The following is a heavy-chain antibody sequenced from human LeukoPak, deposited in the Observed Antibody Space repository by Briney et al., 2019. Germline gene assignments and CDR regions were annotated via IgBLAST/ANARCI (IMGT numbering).Heavy chain of an antibody. CDR1: GYTFTSYD. CDR3: AAVVVAASDAFDI. D-gene: IGHD2-15*01. V-gene: IGHV1-8*01. CDR2: MSPNSGDT. Sequence: ASVKVSCKASGYTFTSYDFNWVRQATGQRPEWMGWMSPNSGDTGYAQKFQGRVTMTEDTSTDTAYMELSSLRSEDTAVYYCAAVVVAASDAFDIWGQGTMVTVSS. J-gene: IGHJ3*02.